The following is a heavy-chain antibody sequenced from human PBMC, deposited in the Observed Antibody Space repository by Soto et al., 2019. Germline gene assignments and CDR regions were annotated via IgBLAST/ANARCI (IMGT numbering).Heavy chain of an antibody. V-gene: IGHV3-30*18. CDR2: ISYDGTNK. CDR1: GFTFSTYG. CDR3: AKDALYDSSGYYSAFDI. D-gene: IGHD3-22*01. J-gene: IGHJ3*02. Sequence: GGSLRLSCVVSGFTFSTYGMHWVRQAPSKGLEWVAFISYDGTNKYYTDSVKGRFAISRDDSKNTLYLQMNSLRPEDTAVYYCAKDALYDSSGYYSAFDIWGQGTMVTVSS.